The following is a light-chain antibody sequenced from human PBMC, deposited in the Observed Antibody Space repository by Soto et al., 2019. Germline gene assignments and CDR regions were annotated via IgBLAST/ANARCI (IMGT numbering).Light chain of an antibody. CDR3: QHYVNLPPTYT. CDR1: QDIGTY. V-gene: IGKV1-33*01. Sequence: MQMTQSPSSLSAFVGDSVTITCQTSQDIGTYLNWYQHKPGKAPELLIYAAFNLETGVPSRFSGCRSGTVFTLTITSLQSEDVATYYCQHYVNLPPTYTFGPGTKLELK. J-gene: IGKJ2*01. CDR2: AAF.